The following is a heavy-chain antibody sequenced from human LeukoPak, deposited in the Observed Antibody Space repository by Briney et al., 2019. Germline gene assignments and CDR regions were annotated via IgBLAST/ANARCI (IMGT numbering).Heavy chain of an antibody. CDR3: AKVVTRSTLSGPTDY. Sequence: PGGSLRLSCAVSGFTLDDYAIHWVRHAPGKGLEGVSGISWNTGIIGYADSVKGRFTISRDNAKKSVYLEMNSLRIEDTALYYCAKVVTRSTLSGPTDYWGQGTLVIVSS. CDR1: GFTLDDYA. V-gene: IGHV3-9*01. D-gene: IGHD2-21*01. CDR2: ISWNTGII. J-gene: IGHJ4*02.